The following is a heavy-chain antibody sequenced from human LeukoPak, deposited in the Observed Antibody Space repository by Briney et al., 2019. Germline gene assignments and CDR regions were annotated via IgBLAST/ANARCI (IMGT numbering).Heavy chain of an antibody. CDR2: ISYDGSNK. Sequence: GGSLRLSCAASGFTFSSYGMHWVRQAPGKGLEWVAVISYDGSNKYYADSVKGRFTISRDNSKNTLYLQMNSLRAEDTAVYYCARVLSGSWDWFDPWGQGTLVTVSS. J-gene: IGHJ5*02. D-gene: IGHD3-22*01. CDR3: ARVLSGSWDWFDP. CDR1: GFTFSSYG. V-gene: IGHV3-30*03.